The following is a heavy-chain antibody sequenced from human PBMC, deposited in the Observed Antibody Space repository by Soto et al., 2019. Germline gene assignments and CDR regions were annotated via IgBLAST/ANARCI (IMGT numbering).Heavy chain of an antibody. CDR1: GYACTTYG. CDR2: ISVYNGNT. J-gene: IGHJ6*02. CDR3: ARDQHNSFYSYGVDV. D-gene: IGHD2-21*01. Sequence: QVQLVQCGAELKKPGASVKVSCKASGYACTTYGISWVRQAPGQGLEWMGWISVYNGNTNYAQKLQGRVTMTTDASTTTAYTELKILSSDDTAVYYCARDQHNSFYSYGVDVWGQGTTVTVSS. V-gene: IGHV1-18*01.